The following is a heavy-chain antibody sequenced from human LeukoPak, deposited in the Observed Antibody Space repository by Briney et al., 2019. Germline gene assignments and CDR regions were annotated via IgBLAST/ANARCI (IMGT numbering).Heavy chain of an antibody. CDR1: GDSVSSDSAA. CDR3: ARGVHSYYFDY. J-gene: IGHJ4*02. V-gene: IGHV6-1*01. Sequence: SQTLSLTSALPGDSVSSDSAAWSWIRHPPSRCLEWLGRTYYRSKWYNDYTISVKSRITINPDTSKNQFSLQLNSVTPEDTAVYYCARGVHSYYFDYWGQGTLVTVSS. CDR2: TYYRSKWYN. D-gene: IGHD2-15*01.